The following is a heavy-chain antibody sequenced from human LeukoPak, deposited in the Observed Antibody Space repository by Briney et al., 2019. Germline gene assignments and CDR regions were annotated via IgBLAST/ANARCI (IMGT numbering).Heavy chain of an antibody. CDR3: ARDLGGYGDYGTNFDY. Sequence: GGSLRLSCAASGFTYSSYTMNWVRQAPGKGPEWVSAISSSSSYIYYADSVKGRFTISRHNAKRSLYLQMNSLRAEDTAVYYCARDLGGYGDYGTNFDYWGQGTLVTVSS. CDR1: GFTYSSYT. CDR2: ISSSSSYI. V-gene: IGHV3-21*01. J-gene: IGHJ4*02. D-gene: IGHD4-17*01.